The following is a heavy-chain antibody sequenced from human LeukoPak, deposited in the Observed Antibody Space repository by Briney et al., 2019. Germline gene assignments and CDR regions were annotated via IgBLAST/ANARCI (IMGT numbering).Heavy chain of an antibody. CDR2: IYYSGST. CDR1: GGSISSSSYY. Sequence: SETLSLTCTVSGGSISSSSYYWGWIRQPPGKGLEWIGSIYYSGSTYYNPSLKSRVTISVDTSKNQFSLNLTSVTAADTAVYYCARAMSIAARLQTIFDYWGQGTLVTVSS. CDR3: ARAMSIAARLQTIFDY. V-gene: IGHV4-39*07. J-gene: IGHJ4*02. D-gene: IGHD6-6*01.